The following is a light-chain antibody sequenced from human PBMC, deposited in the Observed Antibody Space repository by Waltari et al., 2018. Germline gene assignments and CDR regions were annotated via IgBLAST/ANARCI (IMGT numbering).Light chain of an antibody. J-gene: IGKJ1*01. Sequence: EIVLTQSPATLSLSPGERAPLSCRASQTVTSYLAWYQPNPGQAPRLLIYNASNRANGIPARFSGSGSGTDFTLTISSLEPEDFAVYYCQQRSDWQFGQGTKVEIK. CDR1: QTVTSY. V-gene: IGKV3-11*01. CDR3: QQRSDWQ. CDR2: NAS.